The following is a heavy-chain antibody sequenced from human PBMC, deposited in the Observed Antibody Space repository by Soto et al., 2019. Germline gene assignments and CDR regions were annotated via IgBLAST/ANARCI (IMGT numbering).Heavy chain of an antibody. CDR2: ISSSGSTI. CDR3: ARVSPYYYDSSGYYYVASGGFDY. D-gene: IGHD3-22*01. V-gene: IGHV3-48*03. CDR1: GFTFSSYE. J-gene: IGHJ4*02. Sequence: RLSCAASGFTFSSYEMNWVRQAPGKGLEWVSYISSSGSTIYYADSVKGRFTISRDNAKNSLYLQMNSLRAEDTAVYYCARVSPYYYDSSGYYYVASGGFDYWGQGTLVTVSS.